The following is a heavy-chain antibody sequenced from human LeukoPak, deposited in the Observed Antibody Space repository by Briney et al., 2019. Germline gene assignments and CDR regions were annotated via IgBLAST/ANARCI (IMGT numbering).Heavy chain of an antibody. V-gene: IGHV3-23*01. CDR3: AKLSDYGDYGVAFGRFDY. CDR1: GFTFSSYA. D-gene: IGHD4-17*01. CDR2: ISGSGGST. Sequence: PGGSLRLSCAASGFTFSSYAMSWVRQAPGKGLEWVSAISGSGGSTYYADSVKGRFTISRDNSKDTPYLQMNSLRAEDTAVYYCAKLSDYGDYGVAFGRFDYWGQGTLVTVSS. J-gene: IGHJ4*02.